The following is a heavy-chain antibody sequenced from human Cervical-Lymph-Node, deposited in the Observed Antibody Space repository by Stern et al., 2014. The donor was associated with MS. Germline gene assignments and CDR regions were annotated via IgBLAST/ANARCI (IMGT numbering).Heavy chain of an antibody. V-gene: IGHV4-30-2*01. CDR3: ARVPGTGDDAFDI. J-gene: IGHJ3*02. CDR1: GGSISSGGYS. D-gene: IGHD1-14*01. CDR2: ISHSGST. Sequence: QMQLQESGSGLVKPSQTLSLTCAVSGGSISSGGYSWSWIRQPPGKGLEWIGYISHSGSTYYNPSLKSRVTISVDRSKNQFSLKLSSVTAADTAVYYCARVPGTGDDAFDIWGQGTMVTVSS.